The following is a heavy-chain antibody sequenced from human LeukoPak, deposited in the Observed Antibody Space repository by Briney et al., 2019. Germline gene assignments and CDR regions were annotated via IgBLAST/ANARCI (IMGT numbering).Heavy chain of an antibody. J-gene: IGHJ6*03. V-gene: IGHV3-23*01. CDR1: GFTFSSYG. D-gene: IGHD3-10*01. CDR2: ISGSGGST. CDR3: ARGDYYYGSGSYLPYYYYYYMDV. Sequence: GGSLRLSCAASGFTFSSYGMSWVRQAPGKGLEWVSAISGSGGSTYYADSVKGRFTISRDNAKNSLYLQMNSLRAEDTAVYYCARGDYYYGSGSYLPYYYYYYMDVWGKGTTVTVSS.